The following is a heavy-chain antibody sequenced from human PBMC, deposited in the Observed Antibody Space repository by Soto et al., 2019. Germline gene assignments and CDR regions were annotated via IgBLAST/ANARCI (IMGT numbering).Heavy chain of an antibody. D-gene: IGHD5-12*01. J-gene: IGHJ3*02. V-gene: IGHV1-2*04. CDR2: INPNSGGT. CDR1: GYTFTGYH. Sequence: GASVKVSCKASGYTFTGYHMHWVRQAPGQGREWMGWINPNSGGTNYAQKFQGWVTMTRDTSISTAYMELSRLRSDDTAVYYCARDANVDIVATIGAFDIWGQGTMVTVSS. CDR3: ARDANVDIVATIGAFDI.